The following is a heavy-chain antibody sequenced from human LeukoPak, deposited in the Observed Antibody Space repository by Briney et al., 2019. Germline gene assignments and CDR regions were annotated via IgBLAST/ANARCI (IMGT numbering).Heavy chain of an antibody. CDR1: GGSFSGYY. Sequence: SETLSLTCAVYGGSFSGYYWSWIRQPPGKGLEWIGEIDHSGSTNYNPSLKSRVTISVDTSKNQFSLKLSSVTAADTAVYYCAVYCSGGSCYAFNDYWGQGTLVTVSS. V-gene: IGHV4-34*01. CDR2: IDHSGST. D-gene: IGHD2-15*01. CDR3: AVYCSGGSCYAFNDY. J-gene: IGHJ4*02.